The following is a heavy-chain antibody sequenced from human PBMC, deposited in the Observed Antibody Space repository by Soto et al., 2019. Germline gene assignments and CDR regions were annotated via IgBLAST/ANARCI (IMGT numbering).Heavy chain of an antibody. J-gene: IGHJ4*02. CDR1: GFTFSSYG. D-gene: IGHD3-9*01. V-gene: IGHV3-30*18. CDR2: ISYDGSNK. Sequence: GGSLRLSCAASGFTFSSYGMHWVRQAPGKGLEWVAVISYDGSNKYYADSVKGRFTISRDNSKNTLYLQMNSLRAEDTAVYYCAKVPLSYYDISYYFDYWGQGTLVTVSS. CDR3: AKVPLSYYDISYYFDY.